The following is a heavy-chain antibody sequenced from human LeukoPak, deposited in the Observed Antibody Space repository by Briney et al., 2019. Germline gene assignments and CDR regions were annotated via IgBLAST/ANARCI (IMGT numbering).Heavy chain of an antibody. Sequence: PGGSLRLSRAASGFTLSSYAMSWVRQGPGKGLEWVSAISVSGNTYHADSVKGRFTISRDNAKNSLFLQMNSLRAEDTAVYYCARGAEYDGSGSYYDGNWFDPWGQGTLVTVSS. J-gene: IGHJ5*02. D-gene: IGHD3-10*01. V-gene: IGHV3-69-1*02. CDR2: ISVSGNT. CDR1: GFTLSSYA. CDR3: ARGAEYDGSGSYYDGNWFDP.